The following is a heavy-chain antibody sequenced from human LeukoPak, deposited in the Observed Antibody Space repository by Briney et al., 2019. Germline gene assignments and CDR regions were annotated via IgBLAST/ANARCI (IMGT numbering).Heavy chain of an antibody. V-gene: IGHV4-59*01. CDR1: GGSISSYY. Sequence: SETLSLTCTVSGGSISSYYWSWIRQPPGKGLEWIGYIYYSGSTNYNPSLKSRVTISVDTSKNQFSLKLSSVTAADTAVYYCARAITPGGWYFDYWGQGTLVTVSS. J-gene: IGHJ4*02. CDR2: IYYSGST. CDR3: ARAITPGGWYFDY. D-gene: IGHD5-24*01.